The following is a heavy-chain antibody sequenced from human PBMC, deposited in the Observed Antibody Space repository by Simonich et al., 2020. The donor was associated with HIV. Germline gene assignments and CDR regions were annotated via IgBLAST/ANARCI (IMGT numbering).Heavy chain of an antibody. CDR1: GGSISSSSYY. CDR3: ARVIFVTSAGFDY. V-gene: IGHV4-61*05. Sequence: QLQLQESDPGLVKPSETLSLTCTVSGGSISSSSYYWSWIRKPPGKGLEWIGEINHNGTTNYNPSLKSRVTISRDTSKSQFSLKLSSVTAADTAIYYCARVIFVTSAGFDYWGQGTLVTVSS. D-gene: IGHD3-3*02. CDR2: INHNGTT. J-gene: IGHJ4*02.